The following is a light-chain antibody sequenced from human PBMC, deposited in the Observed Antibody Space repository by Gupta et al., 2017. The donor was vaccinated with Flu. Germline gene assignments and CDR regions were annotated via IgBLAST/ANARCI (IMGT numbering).Light chain of an antibody. CDR3: TSYTSSSTYV. Sequence: SVTISCTGTSSDIGTYNRVSWYQQPPGTAPKLMIYEVSNRPSGVPDRFSASKSGNTASLTISGLQGEDEADYYCTSYTSSSTYVFGTGTKVTVL. J-gene: IGLJ1*01. V-gene: IGLV2-18*02. CDR1: SSDIGTYNR. CDR2: EVS.